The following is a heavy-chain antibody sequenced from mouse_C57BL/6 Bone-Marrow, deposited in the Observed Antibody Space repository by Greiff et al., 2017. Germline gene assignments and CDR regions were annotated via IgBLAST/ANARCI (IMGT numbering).Heavy chain of an antibody. J-gene: IGHJ1*03. V-gene: IGHV5-17*01. D-gene: IGHD1-1*01. CDR2: ISSGSSTI. Sequence: EVMLVESGGGLVKPGGSLKLSCAASGFTFSDYGMHWVRQAPEKGLEWVAYISSGSSTIYYADTVKGRFTISRDNAKNTLFLQMTSLRSEDTAMYYCARPYGSSTGYFDVWGTGTTVTVSS. CDR1: GFTFSDYG. CDR3: ARPYGSSTGYFDV.